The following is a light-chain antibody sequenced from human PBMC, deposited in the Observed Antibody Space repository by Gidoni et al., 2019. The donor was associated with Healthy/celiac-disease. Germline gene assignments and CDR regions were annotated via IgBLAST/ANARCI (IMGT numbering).Light chain of an antibody. CDR3: SSYTSSSPSFYV. Sequence: QSALTQPASVSGSPGQSITISCTGTSSDVGGYNYVSWYQQHPGKAPKLMIYEVSNRPSGVSNRFSGSKSGNTASLTISGLQAEDEADYYCSSYTSSSPSFYVFGTGTKVTVL. V-gene: IGLV2-14*01. J-gene: IGLJ1*01. CDR1: SSDVGGYNY. CDR2: EVS.